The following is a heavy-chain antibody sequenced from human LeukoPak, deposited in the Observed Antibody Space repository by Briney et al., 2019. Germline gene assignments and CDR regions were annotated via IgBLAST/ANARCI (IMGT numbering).Heavy chain of an antibody. Sequence: GGSLRLSCAASGFTFSSYGMSWVRQAPGKGLEWVSAISGSGGSTYYADSVKGRFTISRDNSKNTLYLQMNSLRAEDTAVYYCAKPPHYYDSSGYYYGPYYFDYWGQGTLVTVSS. J-gene: IGHJ4*02. D-gene: IGHD3-22*01. CDR1: GFTFSSYG. V-gene: IGHV3-23*01. CDR2: ISGSGGST. CDR3: AKPPHYYDSSGYYYGPYYFDY.